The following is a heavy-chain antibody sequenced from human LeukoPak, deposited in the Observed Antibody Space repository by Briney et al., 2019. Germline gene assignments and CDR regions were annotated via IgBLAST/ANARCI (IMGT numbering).Heavy chain of an antibody. CDR1: GFTFSSYG. CDR3: AKVLLLWFGESLAY. Sequence: GGSLRLSCAASGFTFSSYGMPWVRQAPGKGLEWVAVIWYDGSNKYYADSVKGRFTISRDNSKNTLYLQMNSLRAEDTAVYYCAKVLLLWFGESLAYWGQGTLVTVSS. D-gene: IGHD3-10*01. V-gene: IGHV3-33*06. J-gene: IGHJ4*02. CDR2: IWYDGSNK.